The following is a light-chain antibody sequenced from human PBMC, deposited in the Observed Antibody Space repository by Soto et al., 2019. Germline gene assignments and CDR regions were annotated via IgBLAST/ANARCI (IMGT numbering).Light chain of an antibody. CDR2: SAS. J-gene: IGKJ4*01. CDR3: HQYGSSPLT. Sequence: EIVLTQSPGTLSLSPGETATLSCRASETVDTSSLGWYQQKPGRAPSLLIYSASSRATGIPDRFDAGGSATDFTLTISRLEPEDFAVYYCHQYGSSPLTFGGRTKVEI. CDR1: ETVDTSS. V-gene: IGKV3-20*01.